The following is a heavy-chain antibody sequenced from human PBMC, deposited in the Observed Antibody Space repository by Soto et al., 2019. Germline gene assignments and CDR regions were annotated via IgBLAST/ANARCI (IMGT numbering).Heavy chain of an antibody. CDR2: IYYSGST. V-gene: IGHV4-59*12. D-gene: IGHD3-9*01. CDR3: ARGSAPSFYILTGYPVY. J-gene: IGHJ4*02. CDR1: GGSISSYY. Sequence: SETLSLTCTVSGGSISSYYWSWIRQPPGKGLEWIGYIYYSGSTNYNPSLKSRVTISVDTSKNQFSLKLSSVTAADTAVYYCARGSAPSFYILTGYPVYWGQGILVTVSS.